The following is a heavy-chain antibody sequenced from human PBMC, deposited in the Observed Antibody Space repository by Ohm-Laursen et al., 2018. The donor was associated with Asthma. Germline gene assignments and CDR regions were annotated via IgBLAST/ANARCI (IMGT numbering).Heavy chain of an antibody. CDR2: ISGSSSDT. Sequence: SLRLSCAASGYTFSRYSIHWIRQAPGKGLESVSYISGSSSDTNYADSVRGRFTIARDNAKNSLYLQMNSLRVDDTVVYYCSTGPRRLSSWGQGTLVTVSS. V-gene: IGHV3-11*06. CDR3: STGPRRLSS. CDR1: GYTFSRYS. J-gene: IGHJ4*02. D-gene: IGHD3-16*01.